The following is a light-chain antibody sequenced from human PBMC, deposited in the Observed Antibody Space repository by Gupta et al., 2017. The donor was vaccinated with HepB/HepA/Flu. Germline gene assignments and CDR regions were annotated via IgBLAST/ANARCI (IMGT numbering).Light chain of an antibody. J-gene: IGLJ3*02. CDR2: EDD. V-gene: IGLV6-57*01. CDR3: QSIHSSNQGWV. Sequence: FILTQRQSVSESPALRVSIPCTPGSGSIYWAYVQWFQQLPGSTPTTVIYEDDQRASGVPDRFTPSVDSTANSASLTIFRLGSADEADYVCQSIHSSNQGWVFGGGTKLTVL. CDR1: SGSIYWAY.